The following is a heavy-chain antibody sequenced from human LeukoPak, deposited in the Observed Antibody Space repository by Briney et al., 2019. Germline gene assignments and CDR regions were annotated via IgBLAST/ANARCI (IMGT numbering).Heavy chain of an antibody. CDR2: ISSSSSYI. J-gene: IGHJ4*02. CDR3: ARRGRRDGSGSYYNPPQGSYDY. Sequence: GGSLRLSCAASGFTFSSYSMDWVRQAPGKGLEWVSSISSSSSYIYYADSVKGRFTISRDNAKNSLYLQMNSLRAEDTAVYYCARRGRRDGSGSYYNPPQGSYDYWGQGTLVTVSS. CDR1: GFTFSSYS. D-gene: IGHD3-10*01. V-gene: IGHV3-21*01.